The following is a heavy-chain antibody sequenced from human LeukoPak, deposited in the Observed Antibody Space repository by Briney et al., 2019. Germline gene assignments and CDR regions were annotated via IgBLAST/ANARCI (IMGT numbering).Heavy chain of an antibody. Sequence: PGGSLRLSCAASGFTFSSYAMSWVRQAPGKGLEWVSAISGSGGSTYYADSVKGRFTISRDNSKNTLYLQMNSLRAEDTAVYYCAKDSVTYYQPTSYYYYYMDVWGKGTTVTVSS. CDR2: ISGSGGST. CDR1: GFTFSSYA. V-gene: IGHV3-23*01. J-gene: IGHJ6*03. CDR3: AKDSVTYYQPTSYYYYYMDV. D-gene: IGHD2-2*01.